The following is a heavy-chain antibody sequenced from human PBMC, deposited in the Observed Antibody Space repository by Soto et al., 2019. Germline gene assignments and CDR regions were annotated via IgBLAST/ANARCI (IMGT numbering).Heavy chain of an antibody. J-gene: IGHJ4*03. D-gene: IGHD2-2*01. CDR1: GFTFSSNT. CDR3: AKARGWANSCYVFDY. CDR2: ISGSGGSP. V-gene: IGHV3-23*01. Sequence: GETLSLSCAVSGFTFSSNTKDWGRQAPGTGMEWVSSISGSGGSPSYAASVQGRFTISIDNSRNTLSLQMNSLRAEDTASYYCAKARGWANSCYVFDYWARESLFTVS.